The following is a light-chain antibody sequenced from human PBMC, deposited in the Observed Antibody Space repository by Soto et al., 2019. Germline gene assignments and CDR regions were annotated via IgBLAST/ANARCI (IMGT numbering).Light chain of an antibody. J-gene: IGKJ2*01. Sequence: DIPMTQSPSTLSASVGDRVTITCRASQSISNWLAWYQHKPGKAPKVLIYKASSLETGVPSRFSGSGSEIEFTLTISGLQPDDFATYYCQQNNSYPYTFGQGTKLEIK. CDR1: QSISNW. V-gene: IGKV1-5*03. CDR2: KAS. CDR3: QQNNSYPYT.